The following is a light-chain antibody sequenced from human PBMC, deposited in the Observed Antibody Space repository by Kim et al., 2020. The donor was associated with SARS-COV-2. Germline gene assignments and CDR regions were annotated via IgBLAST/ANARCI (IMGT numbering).Light chain of an antibody. J-gene: IGLJ2*01. Sequence: GQSGTIACTGTSSDVGGYNYVSWYQQHPGKAPKLMISEVTERPSGVPDRFSGSKSGNTASLTVSGLQAEDEADYYCSSYAGNNNVIFGGGTQLTVL. V-gene: IGLV2-8*01. CDR1: SSDVGGYNY. CDR3: SSYAGNNNVI. CDR2: EVT.